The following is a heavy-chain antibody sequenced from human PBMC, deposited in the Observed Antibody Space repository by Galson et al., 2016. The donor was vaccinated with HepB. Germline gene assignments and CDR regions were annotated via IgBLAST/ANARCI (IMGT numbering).Heavy chain of an antibody. CDR2: ISDTSSTT. CDR3: ARVQGVGPYAYAAY. J-gene: IGHJ4*02. Sequence: SLRLSCAASGFSFNDYYMSWIRQAPGKGLEWISFISDTSSTTHYTDSVRGRFTISKDNAKNLLYLQISSLRAEDTAVYYCARVQGVGPYAYAAYWGQGTQVTVSS. CDR1: GFSFNDYY. V-gene: IGHV3-11*01. D-gene: IGHD3-16*01.